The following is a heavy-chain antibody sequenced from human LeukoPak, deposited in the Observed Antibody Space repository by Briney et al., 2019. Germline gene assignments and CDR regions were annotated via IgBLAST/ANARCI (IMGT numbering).Heavy chain of an antibody. J-gene: IGHJ4*02. CDR3: AKENPVGGTNYFDY. V-gene: IGHV3-23*01. D-gene: IGHD1-26*01. Sequence: GGSLRLSCAASGFIFSTYPMSWVRQAPGKGLEGVSAITGSGDSTFYADSVKGRCTIPRDNSKNTLSLQMNTLRAEDTAVYYCAKENPVGGTNYFDYWGQGTLVTVSS. CDR2: ITGSGDST. CDR1: GFIFSTYP.